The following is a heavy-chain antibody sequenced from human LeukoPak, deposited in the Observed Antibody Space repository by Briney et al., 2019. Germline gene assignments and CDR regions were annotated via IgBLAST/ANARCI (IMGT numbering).Heavy chain of an antibody. CDR1: GDSVSSNSAT. CDR2: KYYKSKWYN. CDR3: ARSAAGTLDY. Sequence: SQTLSLTCVISGDSVSSNSATWNWIRQSPLRGLEWLGRKYYKSKWYNEYAISVKSRITINPDTSKNQFSLHLNSVTPEDTAVYYCARSAAGTLDYWGQGTLVTVSS. J-gene: IGHJ4*02. V-gene: IGHV6-1*01. D-gene: IGHD6-13*01.